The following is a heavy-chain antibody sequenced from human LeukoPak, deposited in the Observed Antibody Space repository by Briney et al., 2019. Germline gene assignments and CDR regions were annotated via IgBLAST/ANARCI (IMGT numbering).Heavy chain of an antibody. J-gene: IGHJ4*02. CDR1: GFTFSSYG. Sequence: GGSLRLSCAASGFTFSSYGMHWVRQAPGKGLEWVAFIRYDGSIKYYADSVKGRFTISRDNSKNTLYLQMNSLRTEDTAIYYCAKVTGVVATGPFDYWVQGTLVTVSS. D-gene: IGHD1-14*01. CDR2: IRYDGSIK. V-gene: IGHV3-30*02. CDR3: AKVTGVVATGPFDY.